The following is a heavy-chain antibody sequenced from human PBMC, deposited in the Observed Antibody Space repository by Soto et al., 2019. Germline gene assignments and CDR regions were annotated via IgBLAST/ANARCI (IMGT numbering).Heavy chain of an antibody. J-gene: IGHJ3*02. Sequence: QVQLVQSGAEVKKPGSSVKVSCKASGGTFNTYTISWVRQAPGQGLEWMGRIIPILGIAKYAQKFQGRVTITADNATSTADMGLSSLRSEDTAVYYCASGIAVAGKTSEVFEIWGHGTMVTVSS. D-gene: IGHD6-19*01. CDR2: IIPILGIA. CDR3: ASGIAVAGKTSEVFEI. CDR1: GGTFNTYT. V-gene: IGHV1-69*02.